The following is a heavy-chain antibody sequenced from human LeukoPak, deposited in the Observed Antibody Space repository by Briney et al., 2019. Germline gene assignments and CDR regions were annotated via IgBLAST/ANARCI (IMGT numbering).Heavy chain of an antibody. CDR3: ARAPGVGQWLAHRGDY. J-gene: IGHJ4*02. D-gene: IGHD6-19*01. CDR2: IKQDGSEK. V-gene: IGHV3-7*01. Sequence: GGSLRLSCAASGFTFSSYWMSWVRQAPGKGLEWVANIKQDGSEKYYVDSVKGRFTISRDNAKNSLYLQMNSLRAEDTAVYYCARAPGVGQWLAHRGDYWGQGPLVTVSS. CDR1: GFTFSSYW.